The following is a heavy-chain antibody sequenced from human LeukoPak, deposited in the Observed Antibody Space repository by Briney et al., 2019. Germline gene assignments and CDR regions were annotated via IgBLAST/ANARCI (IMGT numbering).Heavy chain of an antibody. Sequence: GESLKISCKGSGYSFTSYWIGWVRQMPGKGLEWMGIIYLGDSDTRYSPSFQGQVTISADKSISTAYLQWSSLKASDTAMYYCARHSDYYDFWSGHLAGAFDIWGQGTMVTVSS. CDR1: GYSFTSYW. J-gene: IGHJ3*02. D-gene: IGHD3-3*01. CDR2: IYLGDSDT. CDR3: ARHSDYYDFWSGHLAGAFDI. V-gene: IGHV5-51*01.